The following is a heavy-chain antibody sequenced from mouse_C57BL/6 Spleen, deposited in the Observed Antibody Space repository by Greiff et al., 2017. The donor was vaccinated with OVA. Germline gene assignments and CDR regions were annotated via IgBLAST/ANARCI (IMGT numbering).Heavy chain of an antibody. CDR1: GFPFHLSS. J-gene: IGHJ4*01. Sequence: VPLLPSLSALVRPGASVKLSCPASGFPFHLSSLPCVQPIPAPCLAWVGRIDPANGNTKYAPKFQGKATITTDTYSNTAYLQLSSLTSEDTAIYYCARGAMYDGAMDYWGQGTSVTVSA. CDR2: IDPANGNT. CDR3: ARGAMYDGAMDY. V-gene: IGHV14-3*01. D-gene: IGHD2-3*01.